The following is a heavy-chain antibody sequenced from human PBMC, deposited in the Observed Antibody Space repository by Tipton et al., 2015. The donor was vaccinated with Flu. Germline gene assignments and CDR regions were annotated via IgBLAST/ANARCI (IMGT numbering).Heavy chain of an antibody. CDR3: ASHTDSSGYYYYYYGMDV. V-gene: IGHV3-74*01. CDR1: GFTFSSYW. D-gene: IGHD3-22*01. J-gene: IGHJ6*02. CDR2: INSDGSST. Sequence: SLRLSCAASGFTFSSYWMHWVRQAPGKGLVWVSRINSDGSSTSYADSVKGRFTISRDNAKNTLYLQMNSLRAEDTAVYYCASHTDSSGYYYYYYGMDVWGQGTTVTVSS.